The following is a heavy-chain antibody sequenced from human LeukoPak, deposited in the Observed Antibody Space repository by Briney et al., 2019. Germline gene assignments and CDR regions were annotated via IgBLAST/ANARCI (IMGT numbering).Heavy chain of an antibody. CDR3: ARDDRYSSWN. Sequence: GRSLRLFCAASGFTFSRYCMSWVRQAPGKGREWVANIKQDGSEQYYVDSVKGRFTISRDNAKNSLYLQMNSLRAEDTAVYYCARDDRYSSWNWGQGTLVTVSS. CDR1: GFTFSRYC. V-gene: IGHV3-7*05. CDR2: IKQDGSEQ. D-gene: IGHD5-18*01. J-gene: IGHJ4*02.